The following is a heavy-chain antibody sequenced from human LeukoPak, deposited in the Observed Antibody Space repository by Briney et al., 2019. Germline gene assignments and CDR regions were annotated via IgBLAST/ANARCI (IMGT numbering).Heavy chain of an antibody. CDR3: ARREYYYDSSGYSEFDY. J-gene: IGHJ4*02. D-gene: IGHD3-22*01. CDR2: IYHSGST. CDR1: GYSISSGYY. Sequence: SETLSLTCTVSGYSISSGYYWGWIRQPPGKGLEWIGSIYHSGSTYYNPSLKSRVTISVDTSKNQFSLKLSSVTAADTAVYYCARREYYYDSSGYSEFDYWGQGTLVTVSS. V-gene: IGHV4-38-2*02.